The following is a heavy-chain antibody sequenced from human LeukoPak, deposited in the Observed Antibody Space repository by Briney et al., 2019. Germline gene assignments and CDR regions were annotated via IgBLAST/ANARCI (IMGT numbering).Heavy chain of an antibody. CDR3: ARVLMVRGDLYYYYYYGMDV. Sequence: GGSLRLSCAASGFSFDYYAMSWVRQAPGKGLEWISGINGGGDTTGYVDSVKGRFTIPRDNSKNTLYLQMNSLRAEDTAVYYCARVLMVRGDLYYYYYYGMDVWGQGTTVTVSS. J-gene: IGHJ6*02. D-gene: IGHD3-10*01. V-gene: IGHV3-20*04. CDR2: INGGGDTT. CDR1: GFSFDYYA.